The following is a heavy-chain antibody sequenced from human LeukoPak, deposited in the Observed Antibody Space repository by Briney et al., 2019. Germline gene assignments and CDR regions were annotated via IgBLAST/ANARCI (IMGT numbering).Heavy chain of an antibody. V-gene: IGHV3-30-3*01. D-gene: IGHD5-18*01. CDR3: ARTVGVDTAMADY. CDR1: GFTFSSYA. CDR2: ISYDGSNK. J-gene: IGHJ4*02. Sequence: PGGSLRLSCAASGFTFSSYAMHWVRQAPGKGLEWVVVISYDGSNKYYADSVKGRFTISRDNSKNTLYLQMNSLRAEDTAVYYCARTVGVDTAMADYWGQGTLVTVSS.